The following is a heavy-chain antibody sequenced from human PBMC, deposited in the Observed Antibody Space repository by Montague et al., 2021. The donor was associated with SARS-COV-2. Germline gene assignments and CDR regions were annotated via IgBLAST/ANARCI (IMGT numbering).Heavy chain of an antibody. V-gene: IGHV4-4*07. Sequence: SETLSLTCTVSGASVRTYYWSWIRQSAGQKLEWMGSLYTSGSTYYNPSXXSRVTMSLDTSKNLFSLTLSSMTAADTAVYYCARDGADYSFAYYHEMDVWGQGIAVTVSS. CDR1: GASVRTYY. D-gene: IGHD5-12*01. CDR2: LYTSGST. J-gene: IGHJ6*02. CDR3: ARDGADYSFAYYHEMDV.